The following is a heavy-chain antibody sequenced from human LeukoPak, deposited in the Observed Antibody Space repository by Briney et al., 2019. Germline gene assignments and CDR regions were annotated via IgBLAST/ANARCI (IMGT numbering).Heavy chain of an antibody. CDR3: ASKRTKIFGLNYFDY. V-gene: IGHV3-23*01. Sequence: PGGSLRLSCAASGFTFNNYAMSWVRQAPGKGLEWVSTISGSGGSTYYADSVKGRFTISRDNFKNTLYLQMNSLRAEDTAVYYCASKRTKIFGLNYFDYWGQGTLVTVSS. D-gene: IGHD3/OR15-3a*01. J-gene: IGHJ4*02. CDR1: GFTFNNYA. CDR2: ISGSGGST.